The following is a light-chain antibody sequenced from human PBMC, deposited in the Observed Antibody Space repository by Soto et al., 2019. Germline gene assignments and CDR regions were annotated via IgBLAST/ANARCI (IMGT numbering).Light chain of an antibody. CDR2: EVS. Sequence: QSALTQPASVSGSPGQSITISCTGTSGDVANYNYVSWYQQHPGKAPKVMIYEVSNRPSGVSNRFSGSKSGNTASLTISGLQAEDEADYYCSSYTSSNTWVFGGGTKLTVL. CDR3: SSYTSSNTWV. J-gene: IGLJ3*02. CDR1: SGDVANYNY. V-gene: IGLV2-14*01.